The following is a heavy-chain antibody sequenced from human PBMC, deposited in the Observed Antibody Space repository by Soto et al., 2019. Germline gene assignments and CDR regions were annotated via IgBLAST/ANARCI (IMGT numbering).Heavy chain of an antibody. Sequence: QVQLQQWGAGLLKPSETLSLTCAVYGKSLSGYYWSWIRQPPGKALEWIGEINHSGNTNYNPSLKSRVTIPVDTSKYQLYLNLSYVTAADTAMYYCARHHVRGRTIAGAAEFWGQGTLVTVSS. CDR2: INHSGNT. CDR3: ARHHVRGRTIAGAAEF. V-gene: IGHV4-34*01. J-gene: IGHJ4*02. D-gene: IGHD1-26*01. CDR1: GKSLSGYY.